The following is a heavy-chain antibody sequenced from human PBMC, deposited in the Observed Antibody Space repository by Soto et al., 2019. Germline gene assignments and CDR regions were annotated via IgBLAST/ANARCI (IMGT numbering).Heavy chain of an antibody. D-gene: IGHD2-2*02. V-gene: IGHV3-11*06. CDR3: ARARVVVPAAILGPDYYYGMDV. J-gene: IGHJ6*02. Sequence: AGGSLRLSCAASGFTFSDYYMSWIRQAPGKGLEWASYISSSSSYTNYADSVKGRFTISSDNAKNSLYLQMNSLSTEDTAVYYCARARVVVPAAILGPDYYYGMDVGGQGTTVTVSS. CDR2: ISSSSSYT. CDR1: GFTFSDYY.